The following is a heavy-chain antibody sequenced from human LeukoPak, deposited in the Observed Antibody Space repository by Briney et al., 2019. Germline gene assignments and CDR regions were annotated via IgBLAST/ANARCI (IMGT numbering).Heavy chain of an antibody. Sequence: GGSLRLSCAASGFTFSSYGMHWVRQAPGKGPEWVTVISYDGSNKYYADSAKGRFTISRDNSKNTLYLQMNSLRAEDTAVYYCAKDASGSEGWFDPWGQGTLVTVSS. D-gene: IGHD3-22*01. J-gene: IGHJ5*02. CDR1: GFTFSSYG. CDR2: ISYDGSNK. CDR3: AKDASGSEGWFDP. V-gene: IGHV3-30*18.